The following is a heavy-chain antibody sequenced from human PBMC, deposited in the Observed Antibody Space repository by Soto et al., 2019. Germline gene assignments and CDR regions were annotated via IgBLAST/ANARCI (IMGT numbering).Heavy chain of an antibody. V-gene: IGHV1-3*01. D-gene: IGHD3-22*01. CDR3: ARGPKDSSSYYHHYYYGMDV. CDR1: GYTFTSYG. CDR2: INAGNGNT. Sequence: ASVKVSCKASGYTFTSYGIHWVRQAPGQRLEWTGWINAGNGNTKYSEKFEGRVTITRDTSASTAYLEPGSLRSEDTAVYYCARGPKDSSSYYHHYYYGMDVWGQGTTVTVSS. J-gene: IGHJ6*02.